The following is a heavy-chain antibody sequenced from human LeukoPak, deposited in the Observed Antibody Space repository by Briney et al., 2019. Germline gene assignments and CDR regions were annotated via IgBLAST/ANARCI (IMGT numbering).Heavy chain of an antibody. D-gene: IGHD6-13*01. J-gene: IGHJ4*02. Sequence: ASVKVSCKASGYTITSYAMYGVRQAPGQRLEWMGWINAGNGNTKYSQKFQGRVTITRDTSASTAYMELSSLRSEDTAVYYCARVGSSWSNDYWGQGTLVTVSS. CDR1: GYTITSYA. CDR3: ARVGSSWSNDY. CDR2: INAGNGNT. V-gene: IGHV1-3*01.